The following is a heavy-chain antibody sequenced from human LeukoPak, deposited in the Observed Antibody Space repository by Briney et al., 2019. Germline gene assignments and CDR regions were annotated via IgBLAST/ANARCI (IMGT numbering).Heavy chain of an antibody. Sequence: GGSLRLSCAASGFTFFNYWMSWVRQAPGKGLEWVANIDLEGSQRFYVDSLKGRFTISRDNANNLVYLQMNSLRAEDTAVYYCAKPAKTDSADYWGQGTLVTVSS. V-gene: IGHV3-7*03. D-gene: IGHD1-14*01. J-gene: IGHJ4*02. CDR3: AKPAKTDSADY. CDR2: IDLEGSQR. CDR1: GFTFFNYW.